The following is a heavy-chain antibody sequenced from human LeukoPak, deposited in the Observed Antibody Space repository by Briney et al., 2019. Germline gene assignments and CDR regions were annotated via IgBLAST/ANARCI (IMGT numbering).Heavy chain of an antibody. CDR1: GFTFSNYS. CDR3: ASGWDYFDY. D-gene: IGHD2-2*03. Sequence: GGSLRLSCVGFGFTFSNYSMNWVRQAPGKGLEWVANIKQDGSEKYYVDSVKGRFTISRDNAKNSLYLQMNSLRAEDTAVYHCASGWDYFDYWGQGTLVTVSS. CDR2: IKQDGSEK. J-gene: IGHJ4*02. V-gene: IGHV3-7*01.